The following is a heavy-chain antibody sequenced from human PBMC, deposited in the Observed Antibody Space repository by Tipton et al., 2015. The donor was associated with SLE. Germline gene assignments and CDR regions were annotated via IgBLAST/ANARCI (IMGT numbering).Heavy chain of an antibody. V-gene: IGHV4-4*07. CDR3: ARGFGSYVAFHI. J-gene: IGHJ3*02. Sequence: TLSLTCTVSGDSISTYYWSWIRQPAGKGLEWIGRIYHTGSTKYNPSLESRVTMSVDTSKNKFSLKLTSVTAADTAVYFCARGFGSYVAFHIWGPGAMVTVSS. CDR2: IYHTGST. D-gene: IGHD1-26*01. CDR1: GDSISTYY.